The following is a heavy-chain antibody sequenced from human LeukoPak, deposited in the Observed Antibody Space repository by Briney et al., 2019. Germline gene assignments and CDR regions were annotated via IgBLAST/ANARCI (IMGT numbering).Heavy chain of an antibody. CDR3: ARDRMGLSAVAGTNYYYYYMDV. V-gene: IGHV4-61*02. Sequence: SETPSLTCTVSGGSISSGSYYWSWIRQPAGKGLEWIGRIYTSGSTNYNPSLKSRVTISVDTSKNQFSLKLSSVTAADTAVYYCARDRMGLSAVAGTNYYYYYMDVWGKGTTVTVSS. J-gene: IGHJ6*03. CDR2: IYTSGST. D-gene: IGHD6-19*01. CDR1: GGSISSGSYY.